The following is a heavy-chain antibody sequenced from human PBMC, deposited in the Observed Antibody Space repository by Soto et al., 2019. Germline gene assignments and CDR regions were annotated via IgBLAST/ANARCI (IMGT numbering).Heavy chain of an antibody. D-gene: IGHD7-27*01. CDR1: GHTFTGHH. V-gene: IGHV1-2*02. J-gene: IGHJ4*02. Sequence: VQLVQSGAEVKKPGASVKVSCKASGHTFTGHHMHWVRQAPGQGLEWMGYIDLDNDNRAYAQKFQGRVTTTRDTSITTAYMELTGLRSDDTAVYFCGLEPTGTGGFDYWGQGTLVTVSS. CDR2: IDLDNDNR. CDR3: GLEPTGTGGFDY.